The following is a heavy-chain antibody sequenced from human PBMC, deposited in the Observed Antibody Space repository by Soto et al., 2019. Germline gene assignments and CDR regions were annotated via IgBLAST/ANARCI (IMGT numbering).Heavy chain of an antibody. CDR3: AALGVNFDH. Sequence: QMQLVQSGPEVKKPGTSVKVSCKASGFTFTRSAVQWVRQARGQRLEWIGWIGVGSGNRHYAQKFQERVTITRDMSTNTAYMELSSLRSEDTAVYYCAALGVNFDHWGQGTLVTVSS. D-gene: IGHD2-8*01. CDR2: IGVGSGNR. V-gene: IGHV1-58*01. J-gene: IGHJ4*02. CDR1: GFTFTRSA.